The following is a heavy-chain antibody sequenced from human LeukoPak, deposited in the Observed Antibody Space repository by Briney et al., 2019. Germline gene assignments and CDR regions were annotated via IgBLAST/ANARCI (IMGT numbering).Heavy chain of an antibody. Sequence: KAGGSLRLSCAASGFTFSSYSMNWVRQAPGKGLEWVSSISSSSSYIYYADSVKGRFTISRDNAKNSLYLQMNSLRAEDTAVYYCARDQIGSSGWYLPDYWGQGTLVTVSS. J-gene: IGHJ4*02. CDR2: ISSSSSYI. CDR3: ARDQIGSSGWYLPDY. CDR1: GFTFSSYS. D-gene: IGHD6-19*01. V-gene: IGHV3-21*01.